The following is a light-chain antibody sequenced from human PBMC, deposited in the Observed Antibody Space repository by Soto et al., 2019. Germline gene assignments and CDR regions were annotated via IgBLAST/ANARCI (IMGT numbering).Light chain of an antibody. Sequence: EIVLTQSPATLSLSPGERATLSCRASQTVSTYLAWFQQKPGQAPRLLIYDASKRATGIPARFSGSGYETDFTLNISSLEPDDLAVYYCQQSAAWVTVGQWTRLEIK. J-gene: IGKJ5*01. CDR1: QTVSTY. CDR2: DAS. CDR3: QQSAAWVT. V-gene: IGKV3-11*01.